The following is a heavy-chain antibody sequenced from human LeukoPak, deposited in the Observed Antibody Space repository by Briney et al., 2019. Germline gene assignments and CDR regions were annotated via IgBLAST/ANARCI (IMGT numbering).Heavy chain of an antibody. D-gene: IGHD2-2*01. CDR1: GYTFTSYY. CDR3: ATGGYCSSTSCYFQQVWSRYRDAFDI. CDR2: INPSGGST. J-gene: IGHJ3*02. Sequence: ASVTVSCKASGYTFTSYYMHWVRQAPGQGLEWMGIINPSGGSTSYAQKFQGRVTMTRDMSTSTVYMELSSLRSEDTAVYYCATGGYCSSTSCYFQQVWSRYRDAFDIWGQGTMVTVSS. V-gene: IGHV1-46*01.